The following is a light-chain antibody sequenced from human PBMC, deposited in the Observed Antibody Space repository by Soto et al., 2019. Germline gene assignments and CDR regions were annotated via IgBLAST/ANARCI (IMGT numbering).Light chain of an antibody. Sequence: DIQMTQSPSTLSGSVGDRVTITCRASQTISSWLAWYQRKPGKAPKLLIYAASSLQSGVPSRFSGSGSGTDFTLTISSLQPEDFATYYCQQYNSWPLTFGGGTKVDIK. CDR3: QQYNSWPLT. CDR1: QTISSW. CDR2: AAS. V-gene: IGKV1-5*01. J-gene: IGKJ4*01.